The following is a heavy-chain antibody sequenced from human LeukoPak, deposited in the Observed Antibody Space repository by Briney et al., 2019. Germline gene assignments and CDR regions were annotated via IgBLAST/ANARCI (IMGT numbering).Heavy chain of an antibody. CDR3: AGGGYYGSGSLYYYYYYMDV. D-gene: IGHD3-10*01. CDR1: GGFFSGYY. Sequence: SETLSLTCAVYGGFFSGYYWSWIRQPAGKGLEWIGRIYTSGSTNYNPSLKSRVTISVDTSKNQFSLKLSSVTAADTAVYYCAGGGYYGSGSLYYYYYYMDVWGKGTTVTISS. J-gene: IGHJ6*03. V-gene: IGHV4-59*10. CDR2: IYTSGST.